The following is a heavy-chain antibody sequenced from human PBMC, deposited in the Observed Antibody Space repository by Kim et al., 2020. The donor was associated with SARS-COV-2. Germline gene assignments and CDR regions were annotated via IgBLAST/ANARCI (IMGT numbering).Heavy chain of an antibody. J-gene: IGHJ3*02. D-gene: IGHD3-9*01. Sequence: GGSLRLSCAASGFTFSSYAMSWVRQAPGKGLEWVSAISGSGGSTYYADSVKGRFTISRDNSKNTLYLQMNSLRAEDTAVYYCAKEMADILTGYFYAFDIWGQGTMVTVSS. CDR2: ISGSGGST. V-gene: IGHV3-23*01. CDR3: AKEMADILTGYFYAFDI. CDR1: GFTFSSYA.